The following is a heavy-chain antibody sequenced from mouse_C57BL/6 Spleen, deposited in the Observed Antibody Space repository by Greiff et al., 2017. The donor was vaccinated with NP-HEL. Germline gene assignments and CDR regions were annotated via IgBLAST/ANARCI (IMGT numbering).Heavy chain of an antibody. CDR3: ARSLYDYDGYYAMDY. CDR1: GYTFTSYW. D-gene: IGHD2-4*01. V-gene: IGHV1-64*01. J-gene: IGHJ4*01. CDR2: IHPNSGST. Sequence: VKLQQPGAELVKPGASVKLSCKASGYTFTSYWMHWVKQRPGQGLEWIGMIHPNSGSTNYNEKFKSKATLTVDKSSSTAYMQLSSLTSEDSAVYYCARSLYDYDGYYAMDYWGQGTSVTVSS.